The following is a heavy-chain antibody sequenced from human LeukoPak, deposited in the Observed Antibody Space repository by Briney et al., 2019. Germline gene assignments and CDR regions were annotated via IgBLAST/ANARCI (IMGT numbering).Heavy chain of an antibody. V-gene: IGHV1-2*02. CDR3: ARENYYDSSGYYSHFDY. D-gene: IGHD3-22*01. CDR2: INPNSGGT. J-gene: IGHJ4*02. CDR1: GYTFTGYY. Sequence: ASVKVSCKASGYTFTGYYMHWVRQAPGQGLEWMGWINPNSGGTNYAQKFQGRVTMTRDTSISTAYMELSRLRSDDTAVYCCARENYYDSSGYYSHFDYWGQGTLVTVSS.